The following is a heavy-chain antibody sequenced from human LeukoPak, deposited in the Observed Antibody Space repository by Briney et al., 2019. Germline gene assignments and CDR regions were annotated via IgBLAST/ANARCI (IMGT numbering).Heavy chain of an antibody. V-gene: IGHV3-9*01. CDR3: ATSTGIVGAIPYYFDY. CDR2: ISWNSGSI. D-gene: IGHD1-26*01. CDR1: VFTFDDYA. J-gene: IGHJ4*02. Sequence: GRSLRLSCAASVFTFDDYAMHWLRQAPGKGLEWVSGISWNSGSIGYADSVKGRFTISRDNAKNSLYLQMNSLRAEDTAVYYCATSTGIVGAIPYYFDYWGQGTLVTVSS.